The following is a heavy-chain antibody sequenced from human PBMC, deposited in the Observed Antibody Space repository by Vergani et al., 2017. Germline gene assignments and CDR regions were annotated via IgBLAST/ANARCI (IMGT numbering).Heavy chain of an antibody. V-gene: IGHV1-8*01. D-gene: IGHD3-3*01. Sequence: QVQLVQSGAEVKKPGASVKVSCKASGYTFTSYDINWVRQATGQGLEWMGWMNPNSGNTGYAQKFQGRVTMTRNTSISTAYMELRSLRSEDTAVYYCARGRITIFGVVTGYYYGMDVWGQGTTVTVSS. CDR2: MNPNSGNT. CDR1: GYTFTSYD. J-gene: IGHJ6*02. CDR3: ARGRITIFGVVTGYYYGMDV.